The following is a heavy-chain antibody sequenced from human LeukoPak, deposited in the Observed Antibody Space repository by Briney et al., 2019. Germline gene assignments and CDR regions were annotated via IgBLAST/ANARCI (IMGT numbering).Heavy chain of an antibody. J-gene: IGHJ2*01. CDR3: ARDPRNGIDL. D-gene: IGHD1-26*01. V-gene: IGHV4-34*01. Sequence: PSETLSLTCAVYGGSFSGYYWSWIRQPPGKGLEWIGEINHSGSTNYNPSLKSRVTISVDTSKNQFSLKLSSVTAADTAVYYCARDPRNGIDLWGRGTLVTVSS. CDR2: INHSGST. CDR1: GGSFSGYY.